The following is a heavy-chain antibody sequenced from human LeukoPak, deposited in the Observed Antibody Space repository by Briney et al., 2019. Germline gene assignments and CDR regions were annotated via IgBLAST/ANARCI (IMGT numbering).Heavy chain of an antibody. CDR1: GGSISSGGYY. Sequence: SETLSLTCTVSGGSISSGGYYWSWIRQPPGKGLEWIGYIYHSGSTYYNPSLKSRVTISVDRSKNQFSLKLSSVTAADTAVYYCASGVVTASLPLDYWGQGTLVTVSS. D-gene: IGHD2-21*02. CDR2: IYHSGST. CDR3: ASGVVTASLPLDY. J-gene: IGHJ4*02. V-gene: IGHV4-30-2*01.